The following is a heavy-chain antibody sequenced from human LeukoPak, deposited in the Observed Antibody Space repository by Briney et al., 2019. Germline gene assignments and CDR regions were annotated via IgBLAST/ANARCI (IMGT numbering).Heavy chain of an antibody. Sequence: SETLSLTCTVSGYSISSGYYWGWIRQPPGKGLEWIGSIYHSGSTYYNPSLKSRVTISVDTSKNQFSLKLSSVTAADTAVYYCARVSTGDIVIVPAQYYFDYWGQGTLVTVSS. CDR1: GYSISSGYY. V-gene: IGHV4-38-2*02. D-gene: IGHD2-2*01. CDR3: ARVSTGDIVIVPAQYYFDY. CDR2: IYHSGST. J-gene: IGHJ4*02.